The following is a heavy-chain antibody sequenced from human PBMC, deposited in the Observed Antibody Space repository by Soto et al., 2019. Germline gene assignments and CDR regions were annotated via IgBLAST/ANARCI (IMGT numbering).Heavy chain of an antibody. V-gene: IGHV1-18*01. Sequence: QVQLVQSGAQVTKPGASVTVSCTTSGYTFFNYEINWVRQAPGQGLEWMGGISPHSGNTNYAQRLQGRVTMTTETSTNTVYRELGSIRPDDTVIYHCAGGTRRGLCIGGLPRGNYYYFLDVCAKGTTVTV. CDR3: AGGTRRGLCIGGLPRGNYYYFLDV. D-gene: IGHD2-8*02. CDR2: ISPHSGNT. J-gene: IGHJ6*03. CDR1: GYTFFNYE.